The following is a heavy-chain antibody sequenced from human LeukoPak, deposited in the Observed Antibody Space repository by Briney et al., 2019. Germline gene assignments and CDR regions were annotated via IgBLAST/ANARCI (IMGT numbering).Heavy chain of an antibody. CDR2: IIPIFGTA. V-gene: IGHV1-69*13. D-gene: IGHD2-21*02. CDR1: GGTFSSYA. Sequence: HGASVRVSCTASGGTFSSYAISWVRQAPGQGLEWMGGIIPIFGTANYAQTFQGRVTITADESTSTAYMELSSLRSEDTAVYYCARGYCGGDCYVPEYFQHWGQGTLVTVSS. CDR3: ARGYCGGDCYVPEYFQH. J-gene: IGHJ1*01.